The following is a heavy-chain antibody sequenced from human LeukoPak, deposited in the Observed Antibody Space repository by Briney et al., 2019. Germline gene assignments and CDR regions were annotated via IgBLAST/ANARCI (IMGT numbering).Heavy chain of an antibody. D-gene: IGHD3-9*01. Sequence: GGSLRLSCAASGFTFSNAWMSWVRQAPGKGLEWVSSISSSSSYIYYADSVKGRFTISRDNAKNSLYLQMNSLRAEDTAVYYCARKRDILTGYNDYWGQGTLVTVSS. CDR2: ISSSSSYI. CDR1: GFTFSNAW. CDR3: ARKRDILTGYNDY. V-gene: IGHV3-21*01. J-gene: IGHJ4*02.